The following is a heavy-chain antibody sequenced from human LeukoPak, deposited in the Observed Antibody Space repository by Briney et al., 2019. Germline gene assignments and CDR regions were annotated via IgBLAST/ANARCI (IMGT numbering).Heavy chain of an antibody. D-gene: IGHD3-22*01. CDR2: IIPIFGTA. CDR3: AGGQPRGYDSSGYYYA. J-gene: IGHJ5*02. V-gene: IGHV1-69*13. Sequence: GASVKVSCKASGGTFSSYAISWVRQAPGQGLEWMGGIIPIFGTANYAQKFQGRVTITADESTSTAYMELSSLRSEDTAVYYCAGGQPRGYDSSGYYYAWGQGTLATVSS. CDR1: GGTFSSYA.